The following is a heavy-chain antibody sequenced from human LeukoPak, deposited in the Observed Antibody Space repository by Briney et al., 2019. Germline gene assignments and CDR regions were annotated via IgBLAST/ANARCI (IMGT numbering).Heavy chain of an antibody. CDR2: IYYSGST. Sequence: SQTLSLTCTVSGGSISRGGYYWSWIRQHPGKGLKWIGYIYYSGSTYYNPSLKSRVTISVDTSKNQFSLKLSSVTAADTAVYYCARVIAAAGTEWFDPWGQGTLVTVSS. CDR1: GGSISRGGYY. V-gene: IGHV4-31*03. CDR3: ARVIAAAGTEWFDP. J-gene: IGHJ5*02. D-gene: IGHD6-13*01.